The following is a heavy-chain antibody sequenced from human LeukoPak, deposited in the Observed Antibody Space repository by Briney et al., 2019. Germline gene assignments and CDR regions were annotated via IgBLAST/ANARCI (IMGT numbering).Heavy chain of an antibody. CDR1: GFTFSSYE. CDR3: ARDVSAYYQTNWFDP. J-gene: IGHJ5*02. V-gene: IGHV3-48*03. CDR2: ISSAGGTI. Sequence: GGSPRLSCAASGFTFSSYEMNWVRQAPGKGLEWVSYISSAGGTIYYADSVKGRFTISRDNAKNSLFLQMNSLRAEDTAVYYCARDVSAYYQTNWFDPWGQGTLVTVSS. D-gene: IGHD3-22*01.